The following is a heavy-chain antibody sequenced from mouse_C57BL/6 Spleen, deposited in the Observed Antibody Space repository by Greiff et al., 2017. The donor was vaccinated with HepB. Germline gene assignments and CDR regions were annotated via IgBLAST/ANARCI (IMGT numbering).Heavy chain of an antibody. CDR2: ISDGGSYT. V-gene: IGHV5-4*01. Sequence: EVQLVESGGGLVKPGGSLKLSCAASGFTFSSYAMSWVRQTPEKRLEWVATISDGGSYTYYPDNVKGRFTISRDNAKNNLYLQLSNLKSEDTAMYYCARGDGNYEGFAYWGQGTLVTVSA. D-gene: IGHD2-1*01. J-gene: IGHJ3*01. CDR1: GFTFSSYA. CDR3: ARGDGNYEGFAY.